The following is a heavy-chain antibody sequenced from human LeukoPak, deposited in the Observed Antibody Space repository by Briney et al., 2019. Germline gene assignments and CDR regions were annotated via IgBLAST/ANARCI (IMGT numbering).Heavy chain of an antibody. CDR3: ARDQQDGVFDY. Sequence: PSETLSLTCTVSGGSISSYYWSWIRQPPGKGLEWIGHIYYSGSTNYNPSLKSRVTISVDTSKNQFSLKLSSVTAADTAVYYCARDQQDGVFDYWGQGILVTISS. D-gene: IGHD6-13*01. J-gene: IGHJ4*02. CDR1: GGSISSYY. CDR2: IYYSGST. V-gene: IGHV4-59*12.